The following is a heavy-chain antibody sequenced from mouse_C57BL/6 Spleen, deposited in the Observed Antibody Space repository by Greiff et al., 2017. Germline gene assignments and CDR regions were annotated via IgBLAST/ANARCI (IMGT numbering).Heavy chain of an antibody. CDR2: ISNGGGST. CDR3: ARPNYDGYFDV. V-gene: IGHV5-12*01. D-gene: IGHD2-4*01. J-gene: IGHJ1*03. CDR1: GFTFSDYY. Sequence: DVKLVESGGGLVQPGGSLKLSCAASGFTFSDYYMYWVRQTPEKRLEWVAYISNGGGSTYYPDTVKGRFTISRDNAKNTLYLQMSRLKSEDTAMYYCARPNYDGYFDVWGTGTTVTVSS.